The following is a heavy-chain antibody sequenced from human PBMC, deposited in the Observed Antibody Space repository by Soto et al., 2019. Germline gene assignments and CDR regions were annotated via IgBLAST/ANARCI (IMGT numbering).Heavy chain of an antibody. D-gene: IGHD3-10*01. CDR2: IIPTPGTA. V-gene: IGHV1-69*11. CDR1: GGTFSSHA. CDR3: ASRWLVRGVKGYYYYGMDV. Sequence: QVQLVQSGAEVKKPGSSVKVSCKASGGTFSSHAISWVRQAPGQVLEWMGGIIPTPGTAKYAQKFQGRVTITADESTSTANMELGSLGSDDTAVYYCASRWLVRGVKGYYYYGMDVWGQGTTVSVSS. J-gene: IGHJ6*02.